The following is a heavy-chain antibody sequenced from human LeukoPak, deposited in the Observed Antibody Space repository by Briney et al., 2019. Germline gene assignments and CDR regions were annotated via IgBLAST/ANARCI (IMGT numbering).Heavy chain of an antibody. CDR2: IYYSGST. V-gene: IGHV4-59*08. CDR3: ARKELQIIDTKMTTVTKNWFDP. Sequence: SETLSLTCTVSGGSISSYYWSWIRQPPGKGLEWIGYIYYSGSTNYNPSLKSRVTISVDTSKNQFSLKLSSVTAADTAVYYCARKELQIIDTKMTTVTKNWFDPWGQGTLVTVSS. D-gene: IGHD4-17*01. J-gene: IGHJ5*02. CDR1: GGSISSYY.